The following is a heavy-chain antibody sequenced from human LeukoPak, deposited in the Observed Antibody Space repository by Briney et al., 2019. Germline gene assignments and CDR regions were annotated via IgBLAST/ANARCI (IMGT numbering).Heavy chain of an antibody. V-gene: IGHV3-53*01. CDR2: IYSGGST. D-gene: IGHD3-16*01. CDR1: GFTVSSNY. J-gene: IGHJ4*02. Sequence: GGALRLSCAASGFTVSSNYMSWVRHAPEKGLEWVSVIYSGGSTYYADSAKGRFTISRDNSKNTLYLQMSSLRTADTAVYYCARDVGDEGNYWGQGTLVTVSS. CDR3: ARDVGDEGNY.